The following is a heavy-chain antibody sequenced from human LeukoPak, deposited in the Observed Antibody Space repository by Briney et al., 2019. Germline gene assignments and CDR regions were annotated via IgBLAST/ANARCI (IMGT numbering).Heavy chain of an antibody. Sequence: GGSLRLSCAASGFTFSDYYMSWFHQAPGMGLEWISYITNSWNSVYYADSVKGRFTISRDNAKNSLYLQMNSLRVEDTAVYYCARDRGIVGTTGYYYMDVWGKGTTVTVSS. D-gene: IGHD1-26*01. CDR1: GFTFSDYY. CDR2: ITNSWNSV. V-gene: IGHV3-11*04. J-gene: IGHJ6*03. CDR3: ARDRGIVGTTGYYYMDV.